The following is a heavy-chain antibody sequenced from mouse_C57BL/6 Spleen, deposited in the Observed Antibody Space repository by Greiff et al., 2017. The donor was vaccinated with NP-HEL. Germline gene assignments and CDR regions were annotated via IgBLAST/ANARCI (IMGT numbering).Heavy chain of an antibody. D-gene: IGHD2-4*01. Sequence: QVQLQQPGAELVKPGASVKLSCKASGYTFTSYWMHWVKQRPGRGLEWIGRIDPNSGGTKYNEKFKSKATLTVDKPSSTAYMQLRSLTSEDSAVYYCASQGKNDYDGFAYWGQGTLVTVSA. J-gene: IGHJ3*01. CDR2: IDPNSGGT. V-gene: IGHV1-72*01. CDR1: GYTFTSYW. CDR3: ASQGKNDYDGFAY.